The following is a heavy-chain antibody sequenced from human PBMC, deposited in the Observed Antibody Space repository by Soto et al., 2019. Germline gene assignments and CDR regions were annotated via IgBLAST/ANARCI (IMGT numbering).Heavy chain of an antibody. CDR2: IYYSGRT. CDR1: GESISSSSYY. V-gene: IGHV4-39*01. D-gene: IGHD2-21*02. Sequence: SETLSLTCIVSGESISSSSYYWGWIRQPPGKGLEWIGSIYYSGRTYYNPSFKSRVTISIATSKNQFSLKLSSVTATDTAVYYCARQRTTVVTQAYFDHWGQGALVTVSS. J-gene: IGHJ4*02. CDR3: ARQRTTVVTQAYFDH.